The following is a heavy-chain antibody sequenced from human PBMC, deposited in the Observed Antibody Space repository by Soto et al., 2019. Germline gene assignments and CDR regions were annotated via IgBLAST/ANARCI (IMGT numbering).Heavy chain of an antibody. CDR1: GFPFSDYA. CDR2: INSDATRT. D-gene: IGHD1-20*01. J-gene: IGHJ4*02. V-gene: IGHV3-64*01. CDR3: ARDAIAISGNAFDY. Sequence: GGSLRLSCAASGFPFSDYAMHWVRQAPGKGLQYVAAINSDATRTYYANSVKGRFTISRDDARNTLYLQMGSLRSEDMAVYYCARDAIAISGNAFDYWGPGTLVTVSS.